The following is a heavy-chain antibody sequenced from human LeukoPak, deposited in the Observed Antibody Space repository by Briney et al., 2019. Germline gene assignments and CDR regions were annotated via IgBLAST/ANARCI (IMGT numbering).Heavy chain of an antibody. CDR1: GGSFSGYY. Sequence: PSETLSLTCAVYGGSFSGYYWSWIRQPPGKGLEWIGEINHSGSTNYNPSLKSRVTISVDTSKNQFSLKLSSVTAADTAVYYCAGHRDGHSSFDYWGQGTLVTVSS. D-gene: IGHD5-24*01. V-gene: IGHV4-34*01. J-gene: IGHJ4*02. CDR2: INHSGST. CDR3: AGHRDGHSSFDY.